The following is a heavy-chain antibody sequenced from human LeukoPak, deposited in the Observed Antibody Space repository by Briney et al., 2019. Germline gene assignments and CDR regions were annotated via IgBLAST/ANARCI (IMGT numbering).Heavy chain of an antibody. J-gene: IGHJ5*02. D-gene: IGHD2-15*01. CDR3: ARPLGYCSGGSCYFNWFDP. CDR1: GYSISSGYY. Sequence: SETLSLTCTVSGYSISSGYYWGWIRQPPGKGLEWIGSIYYSGSTYYNPSLKSRVTISVDTSKNQFSLKLSSVTAADTAVYYCARPLGYCSGGSCYFNWFDPWGQGTLVTVSS. V-gene: IGHV4-38-2*02. CDR2: IYYSGST.